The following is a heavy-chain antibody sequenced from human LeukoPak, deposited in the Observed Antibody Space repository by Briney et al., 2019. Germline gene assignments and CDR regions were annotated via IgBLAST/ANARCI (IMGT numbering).Heavy chain of an antibody. CDR1: GYSISSGYY. D-gene: IGHD1-26*01. V-gene: IGHV4-38-2*02. CDR2: IYHSGST. J-gene: IGHJ4*02. Sequence: KPSETLSLTCTVSGYSISSGYYWGWIRQPPGKGLEWIGSIYHSGSTYYNPSLKSRVTISVDTSKNQFSLKLSSVTAADTAVYYCARLYSGKIDYWGQGTLVTVSS. CDR3: ARLYSGKIDY.